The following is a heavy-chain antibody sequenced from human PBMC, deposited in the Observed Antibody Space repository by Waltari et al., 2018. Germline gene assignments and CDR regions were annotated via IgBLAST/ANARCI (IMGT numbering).Heavy chain of an antibody. J-gene: IGHJ4*02. Sequence: EVQLLESGGGLVQPGGSLRLSCAASGFTFSSYALSWVRQAPGKGLELVSAISGSGGSTYYADSVKGRFTISRDNSKNTLYLQMNSLRAEDTAVYYCAKCPQVLMVYALDYWGQGTLVTVSS. D-gene: IGHD2-8*01. CDR3: AKCPQVLMVYALDY. CDR1: GFTFSSYA. V-gene: IGHV3-23*01. CDR2: ISGSGGST.